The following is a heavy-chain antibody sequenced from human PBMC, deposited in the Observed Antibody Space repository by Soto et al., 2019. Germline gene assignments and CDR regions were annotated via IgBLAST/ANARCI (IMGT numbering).Heavy chain of an antibody. CDR2: IYYSGST. V-gene: IGHV4-31*03. CDR1: GGSISSCGYY. Sequence: QVQLQESGPGLVKPSQTLSLTYTVSGGSISSCGYYWSWIRKHPGKGLEWIGYIYYSGSTYYNPSLKSRVTISVDTSKNHFSLKLSSVTAADTVVYYCARGRDVVVPAAQYYFDYWGQGTLVTVSS. D-gene: IGHD2-2*01. CDR3: ARGRDVVVPAAQYYFDY. J-gene: IGHJ4*02.